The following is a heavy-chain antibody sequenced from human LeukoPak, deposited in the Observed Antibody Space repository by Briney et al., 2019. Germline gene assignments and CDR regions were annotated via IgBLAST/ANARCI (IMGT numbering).Heavy chain of an antibody. V-gene: IGHV3-7*01. D-gene: IGHD6-19*01. CDR2: IKQDGSEK. J-gene: IGHJ6*03. CDR3: ARVVAGTLDCYYYYMDV. Sequence: GGSLRLSCAASGFTFSSYWMSWVRQAPGKGLEWVANIKQDGSEKYYVDSVKGRFTISRDNAKNSLYLQMNSLRAEDTAVYYCARVVAGTLDCYYYYMDVWGKGTTVTVSS. CDR1: GFTFSSYW.